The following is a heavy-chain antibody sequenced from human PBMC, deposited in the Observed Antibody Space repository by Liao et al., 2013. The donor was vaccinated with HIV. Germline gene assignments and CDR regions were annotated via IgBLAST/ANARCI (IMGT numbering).Heavy chain of an antibody. J-gene: IGHJ6*03. CDR1: GGSFSSYY. CDR2: IYYSGST. CDR3: AGQWRLDYYMDV. Sequence: QVQLQQWGAGLLKPSETLSLTCAVYGGSFSSYYWGWIRQPPGKGLEWIGSIYYSGSTHYNPSLKSRVTISVDTSKNQFSLKLSSVTAADTAVYYCAGQWRLDYYMDVWGKGTTVTVSS. V-gene: IGHV4-34*01. D-gene: IGHD6-19*01.